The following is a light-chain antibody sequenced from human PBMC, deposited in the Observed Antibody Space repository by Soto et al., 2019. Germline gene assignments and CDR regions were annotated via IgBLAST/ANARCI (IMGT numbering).Light chain of an antibody. J-gene: IGLJ2*01. CDR3: SSDAGSHIKV. CDR2: EVS. Sequence: QSVLTQPPSASGSPGQSVTISCTGTSSDVGGYNYVSWYQQHPGKAPKLMIYEVSKRPSGVPDRFSGSKSGNTASLTVSGLPDEDEADYYCSSDAGSHIKVFGGGTKVTVL. CDR1: SSDVGGYNY. V-gene: IGLV2-8*01.